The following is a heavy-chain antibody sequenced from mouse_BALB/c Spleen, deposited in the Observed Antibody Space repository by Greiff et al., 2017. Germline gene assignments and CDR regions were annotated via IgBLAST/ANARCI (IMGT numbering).Heavy chain of an antibody. CDR2: IDPSDSET. Sequence: VKLVESGPQLVRPGASVKISCKASGYSFTSYWMHWVKQRPGQGLEWIGMIDPSDSETRLNQKFKDKATLTVDKSSSTAYMQLSSPTSEDSAVYYCARKGALLRLPFDYWGQGTTLTVSS. J-gene: IGHJ2*01. CDR1: GYSFTSYW. V-gene: IGHV1S126*01. CDR3: ARKGALLRLPFDY. D-gene: IGHD1-2*01.